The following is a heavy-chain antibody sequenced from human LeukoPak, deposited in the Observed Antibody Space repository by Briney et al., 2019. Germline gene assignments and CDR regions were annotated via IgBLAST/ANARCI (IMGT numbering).Heavy chain of an antibody. V-gene: IGHV2-70*11. J-gene: IGHJ4*02. CDR3: ARTDSNGYYSDY. Sequence: SGPALVKPTQTLTLTCTFSGFSLSTGGMCVSWVRQPPGKALEWLARIDWDDDKYYNTSLRTRPTISKGTSENQVVLTMTNMDPVDTAAYYCARTDSNGYYSDYWGQGTLVTVSS. D-gene: IGHD3-22*01. CDR1: GFSLSTGGMC. CDR2: IDWDDDK.